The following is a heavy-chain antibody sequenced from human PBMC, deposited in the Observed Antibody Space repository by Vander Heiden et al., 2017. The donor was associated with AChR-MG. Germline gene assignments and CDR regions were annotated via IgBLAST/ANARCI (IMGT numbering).Heavy chain of an antibody. CDR3: ARERAGGTIFGVASY. Sequence: QVQLVESGGGVVQPGRSLRLSCAASGFTFSSYGMHWVRQAPGKGLEWVAVIWYDGSNKYYADSVKGRFTISRDNSKNTLYLQMNSLRAEDTAVYYCARERAGGTIFGVASYWGHGTLVTVSS. V-gene: IGHV3-33*01. D-gene: IGHD3-3*01. CDR2: IWYDGSNK. CDR1: GFTFSSYG. J-gene: IGHJ4*01.